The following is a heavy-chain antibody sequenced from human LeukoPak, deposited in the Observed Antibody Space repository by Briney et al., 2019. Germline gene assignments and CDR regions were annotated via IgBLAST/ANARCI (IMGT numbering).Heavy chain of an antibody. CDR3: ARSRRLYDILTGYYFDY. J-gene: IGHJ4*02. D-gene: IGHD3-9*01. V-gene: IGHV3-23*01. Sequence: GGSLRLSCAASGFTFSSYAMTWVRQAPGKGLEWVSSIDANGAGTFYADSVKGRFSISRDNAKNTLGLQMHSLTAEDTAVYYCARSRRLYDILTGYYFDYWGQGTLVTVYS. CDR1: GFTFSSYA. CDR2: IDANGAGT.